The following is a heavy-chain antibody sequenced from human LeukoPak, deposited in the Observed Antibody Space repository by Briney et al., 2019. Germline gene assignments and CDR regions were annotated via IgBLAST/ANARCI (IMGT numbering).Heavy chain of an antibody. Sequence: PSETLSLTCAVYGGSFSGYYWSWIRQPPGKGLEWIGEINQSGSTNYNPSLKSRVTISLDTSKTQFSLKLSSLTAADTAVYYCAREGYSRSYYSFDYWGQGTLVTVSS. CDR1: GGSFSGYY. V-gene: IGHV4-34*01. CDR3: AREGYSRSYYSFDY. J-gene: IGHJ4*02. D-gene: IGHD1-26*01. CDR2: INQSGST.